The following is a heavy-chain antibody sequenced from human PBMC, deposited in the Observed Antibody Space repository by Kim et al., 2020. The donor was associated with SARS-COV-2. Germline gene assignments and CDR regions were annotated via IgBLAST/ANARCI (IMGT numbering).Heavy chain of an antibody. CDR2: LSSDGNNK. V-gene: IGHV3-30*18. D-gene: IGHD2-8*01. CDR1: GFPFSTYG. Sequence: GGSLRLSCAASGFPFSTYGMHWVRQAPGKGLEWVSVLSSDGNNKYHTDSVKGRFTISRDNSKNTLYLQMNSLRAEDTAVYYCAKDLGTYCNNGVCLDGFDIWGQGTMVTVS. J-gene: IGHJ3*02. CDR3: AKDLGTYCNNGVCLDGFDI.